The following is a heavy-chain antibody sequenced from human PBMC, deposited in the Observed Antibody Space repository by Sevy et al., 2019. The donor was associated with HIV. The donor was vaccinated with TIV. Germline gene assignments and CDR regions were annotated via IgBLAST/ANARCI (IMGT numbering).Heavy chain of an antibody. V-gene: IGHV5-51*01. D-gene: IGHD3-22*01. J-gene: IGHJ4*02. Sequence: GESLKISCKGSGYSFSSYWIAWVRQMPGKGLEWMGIIYPGDSDTRHSPSFQGQVTISADRSISTAHLQASSLKASDTAMYYCARHHMVGSDYYDRSGYHFFDYWGQGTLVTVSS. CDR2: IYPGDSDT. CDR1: GYSFSSYW. CDR3: ARHHMVGSDYYDRSGYHFFDY.